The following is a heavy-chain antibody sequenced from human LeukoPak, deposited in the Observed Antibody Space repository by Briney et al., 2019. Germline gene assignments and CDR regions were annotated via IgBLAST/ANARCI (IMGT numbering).Heavy chain of an antibody. CDR1: GGSINSYY. D-gene: IGHD7-27*01. CDR3: AHKTTGEHFDY. CDR2: IHYTGTT. Sequence: SETLSLTCSVSGGSINSYYWGWIRQPPGKGLECLGYIHYTGTTNYNPSLRSRVTISIDLSNNQFSLKLHSVTAADTAVYYCAHKTTGEHFDYWGQGTLATVSS. V-gene: IGHV4-59*01. J-gene: IGHJ4*02.